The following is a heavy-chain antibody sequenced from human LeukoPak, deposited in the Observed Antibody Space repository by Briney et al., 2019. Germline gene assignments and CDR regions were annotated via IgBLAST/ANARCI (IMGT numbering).Heavy chain of an antibody. CDR1: GFTFSSYS. D-gene: IGHD6-19*01. CDR2: ISSSSSYI. V-gene: IGHV3-21*01. J-gene: IGHJ4*02. Sequence: GGSLRLSCAASGFTFSSYSMNWVRQAPGKGLEWVSSISSSSSYIYYADSVKGRFTISRDNAKNSLYLQMNSLRAEDTAVYYCARPPFITVADPFDLWGQGTLVTVSS. CDR3: ARPPFITVADPFDL.